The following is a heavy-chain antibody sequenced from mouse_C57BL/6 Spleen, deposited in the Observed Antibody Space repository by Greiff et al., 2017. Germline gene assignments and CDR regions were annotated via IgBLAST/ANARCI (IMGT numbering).Heavy chain of an antibody. V-gene: IGHV3-1*01. D-gene: IGHD1-1*01. J-gene: IGHJ1*03. CDR1: GYSITSGYD. CDR3: ARNYGSRYGGDFDV. Sequence: EVQLQQSGPGMVKPSQSLSLTCTVTGYSITSGYDWHWIRHFPGNKLEWMGYISYSGSTNYNPSLKSRISITHDTSKNHFFLKLNSVTTEDTATYYCARNYGSRYGGDFDVWGTGTTVTVSS. CDR2: ISYSGST.